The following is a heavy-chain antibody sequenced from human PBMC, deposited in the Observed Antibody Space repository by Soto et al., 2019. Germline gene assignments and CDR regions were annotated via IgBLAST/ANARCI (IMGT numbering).Heavy chain of an antibody. Sequence: EVQLVESGGGLVQPGGSLRLSCAASGFTFSSYWMHWVRQAPGKGLVWVSRINSHGSSTSYAVSVKGRFPISRANAKNTLYLQMNGLRAEDTAVYYCARLDSGYDSAPFDYWGQGTLVTVSS. J-gene: IGHJ4*02. D-gene: IGHD5-12*01. CDR1: GFTFSSYW. CDR2: INSHGSST. V-gene: IGHV3-74*01. CDR3: ARLDSGYDSAPFDY.